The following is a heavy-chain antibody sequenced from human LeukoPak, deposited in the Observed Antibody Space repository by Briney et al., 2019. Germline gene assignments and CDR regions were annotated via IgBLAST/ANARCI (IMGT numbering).Heavy chain of an antibody. Sequence: GGSLRLSCAGSGFTFSSSAMSWVRQTPGKGLEWVSSITGNGATTSYSDSVKGRFTISRDNSKNTLSLQMNSLRVEDTAVYYCAKERRRVDTEMVRSYYFESWGQGTLVTVSS. CDR2: ITGNGATT. CDR1: GFTFSSSA. CDR3: AKERRRVDTEMVRSYYFES. V-gene: IGHV3-23*01. J-gene: IGHJ4*02. D-gene: IGHD5-18*01.